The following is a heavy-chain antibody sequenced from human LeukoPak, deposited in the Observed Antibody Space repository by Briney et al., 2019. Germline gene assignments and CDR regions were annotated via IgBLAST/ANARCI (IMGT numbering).Heavy chain of an antibody. V-gene: IGHV1-69*06. CDR2: IIPIFGTA. D-gene: IGHD3-22*01. J-gene: IGHJ6*03. Sequence: SVKVSCKASGYTFISFGISWVRQAPGQGLEWMGGIIPIFGTANYAQKFQGRVTITADKSTSTAYMELSSLRSEDTAVYYCARDQGFRDSSGYYSYYYYMDVWGKGTTVTVSS. CDR3: ARDQGFRDSSGYYSYYYYMDV. CDR1: GYTFISFG.